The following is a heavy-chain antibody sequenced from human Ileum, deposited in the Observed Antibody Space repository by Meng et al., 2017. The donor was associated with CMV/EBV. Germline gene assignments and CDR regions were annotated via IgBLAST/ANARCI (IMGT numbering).Heavy chain of an antibody. J-gene: IGHJ4*02. Sequence: GESLKISCAASGFTFDDYAMHWVRQAPGKGLEWVSYISASGTTVYHAGPVKGRFTISRDNAKNMLFLQMNSLRAEDTAVYYCARDYDFWSGSMDYWGQGTLVTVSS. CDR1: GFTFDDYA. CDR3: ARDYDFWSGSMDY. D-gene: IGHD3-3*01. CDR2: ISASGTTV. V-gene: IGHV3-48*03.